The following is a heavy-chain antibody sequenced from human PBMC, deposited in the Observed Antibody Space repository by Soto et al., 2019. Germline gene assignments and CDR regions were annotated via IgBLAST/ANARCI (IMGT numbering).Heavy chain of an antibody. CDR2: ISYDGSNK. CDR3: ARARISDSGYHSPLDY. Sequence: PGGSLRLSCAASGFTFSNYAMHWVRQAPGKGLEWVTLISYDGSNKYYADSVKGRFTISRDRSKNTLFLHMSSLRGEDSAVYYCARARISDSGYHSPLDYWGQGTQVTVSS. V-gene: IGHV3-30-3*01. D-gene: IGHD5-12*01. CDR1: GFTFSNYA. J-gene: IGHJ4*02.